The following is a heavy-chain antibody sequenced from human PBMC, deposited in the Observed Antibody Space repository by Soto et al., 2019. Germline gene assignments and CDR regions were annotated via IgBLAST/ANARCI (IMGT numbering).Heavy chain of an antibody. Sequence: SETLSLTCAVYGGSFSGYYWSWIRRPPGKGLEWIGEINHSGSTNYNPSLKSRVTISVDTSKNQFSLKLSSVTAADTAVYYCARGWYCGGDCYLISYRAFDIWGQGTMVTVSS. CDR1: GGSFSGYY. CDR3: ARGWYCGGDCYLISYRAFDI. D-gene: IGHD2-21*01. J-gene: IGHJ3*02. V-gene: IGHV4-34*01. CDR2: INHSGST.